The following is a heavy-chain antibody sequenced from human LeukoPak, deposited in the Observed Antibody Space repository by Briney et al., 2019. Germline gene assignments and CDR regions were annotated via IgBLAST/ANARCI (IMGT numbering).Heavy chain of an antibody. V-gene: IGHV3-33*06. CDR2: IWYDGNKK. Sequence: PGGSLRLSCAASGFTVSSNYMSWVRQAPGKGLEWVAVIWYDGNKKYYADSVKGRFTISRDNSKNTQYLQMNSLRAEDTAVYYCAKGAHIHGDYGAVDIWGQGTMVTISS. J-gene: IGHJ3*02. CDR3: AKGAHIHGDYGAVDI. CDR1: GFTVSSNY. D-gene: IGHD4-17*01.